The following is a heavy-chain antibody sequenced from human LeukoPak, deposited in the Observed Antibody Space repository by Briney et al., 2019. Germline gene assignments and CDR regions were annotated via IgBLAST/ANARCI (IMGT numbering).Heavy chain of an antibody. J-gene: IGHJ4*02. CDR3: ARVREWEEISGAIPDYFDY. CDR2: IKPKSGAT. D-gene: IGHD3-3*01. CDR1: GYTFTGHF. Sequence: ASVKVSYKTSGYTFTGHFMNWVRQAPEQGLEWMGWIKPKSGATAYAQKFQGRVTMTRDTAINTAYLEVSGLTPDDTAVYYCARVREWEEISGAIPDYFDYWGQGTLITVSS. V-gene: IGHV1-2*02.